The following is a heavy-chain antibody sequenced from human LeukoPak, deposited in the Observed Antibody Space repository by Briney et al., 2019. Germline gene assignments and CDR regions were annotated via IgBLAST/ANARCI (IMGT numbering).Heavy chain of an antibody. J-gene: IGHJ6*03. CDR3: ARQGNQLLYYFYYLDV. Sequence: SVKVSCKASGGNFRNFAISWMRQAPGEGLEWMGGISPIFNRQHYAPKFQGRVTITADESTSTAYMELSGVRSDDTAVYFCARQGNQLLYYFYYLDVWGNGTTVTVSS. CDR2: ISPIFNRQ. D-gene: IGHD1-14*01. CDR1: GGNFRNFA. V-gene: IGHV1-69*13.